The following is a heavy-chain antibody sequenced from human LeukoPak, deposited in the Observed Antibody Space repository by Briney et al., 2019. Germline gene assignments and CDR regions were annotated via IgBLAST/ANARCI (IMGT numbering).Heavy chain of an antibody. Sequence: SVKVSCKASGGTFSSYAISWVRQAPGQGLEWMGGIIPIFGTANYAQKFQGRVTITADESTSTAYMELSSLRSEDTAVYYCARAASDSGGYYYESGAFDIWGQGTMVTVSS. D-gene: IGHD3-22*01. V-gene: IGHV1-69*13. CDR2: IIPIFGTA. CDR3: ARAASDSGGYYYESGAFDI. CDR1: GGTFSSYA. J-gene: IGHJ3*02.